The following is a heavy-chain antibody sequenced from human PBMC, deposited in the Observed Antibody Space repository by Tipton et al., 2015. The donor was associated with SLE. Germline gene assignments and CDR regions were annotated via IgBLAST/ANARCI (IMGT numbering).Heavy chain of an antibody. J-gene: IGHJ4*02. D-gene: IGHD1-26*01. Sequence: SLRLSCAASGFTVSSNHMCWVRQAPGKGLEWVSLIYSGGSTYYADSVKGRFTISRDNSKNTLYLQMNSLRAEDTAVYYCAKDGGIVGATKPFDYWDQGTLVTVSS. V-gene: IGHV3-53*01. CDR2: IYSGGST. CDR3: AKDGGIVGATKPFDY. CDR1: GFTVSSNH.